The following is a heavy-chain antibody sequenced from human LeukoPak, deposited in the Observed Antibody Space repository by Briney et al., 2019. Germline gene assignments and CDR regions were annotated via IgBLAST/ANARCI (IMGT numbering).Heavy chain of an antibody. V-gene: IGHV5-51*01. CDR1: VYSFTTYL. CDR2: IYPRESNP. D-gene: IGHD2-2*01. J-gene: IGHJ3*02. CDR3: ARLDRADCGRTRCARGSGAFDI. Sequence: GAHLRISGKASVYSFTTYLFGWVRKMPEKGLEGLGNIYPRESNPRYHPSFKAQSPTSLNNSIRTAYLQWSSLKASEPALNYCARLDRADCGRTRCARGSGAFDIWGQGTMGTVSS.